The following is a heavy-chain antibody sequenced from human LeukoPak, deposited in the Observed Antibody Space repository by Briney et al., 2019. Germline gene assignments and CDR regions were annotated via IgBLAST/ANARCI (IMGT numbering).Heavy chain of an antibody. J-gene: IGHJ4*02. CDR3: ARGRWNDDVDN. Sequence: PGGSLRLSCAASGFTFSSYGMHWVRQAPGKGLEWVAVISYDGSNKYYADSVKGRFTISRDNAKNTLYLQMNSLRVEDTAVYYCARGRWNDDVDNWGQGTLVTVSS. D-gene: IGHD1-1*01. CDR2: ISYDGSNK. CDR1: GFTFSSYG. V-gene: IGHV3-30*03.